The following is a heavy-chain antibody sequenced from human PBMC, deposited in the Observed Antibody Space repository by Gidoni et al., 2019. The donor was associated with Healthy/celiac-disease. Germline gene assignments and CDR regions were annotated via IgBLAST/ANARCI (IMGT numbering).Heavy chain of an antibody. CDR2: ISSSSSTI. CDR1: GFPFSSYS. CDR3: ARDGPEIYTVTTDGSFDY. Sequence: EVQLVESGGGLVQPGGSLRLSCAAAGFPFSSYSRNWVRQAPGKGLVWVSYISSSSSTIYYADSVKGRFTISRDNAKNSLYLQMNSLRAEDTAVYSCARDGPEIYTVTTDGSFDYWGQGTLVTVSS. J-gene: IGHJ4*02. D-gene: IGHD4-17*01. V-gene: IGHV3-48*01.